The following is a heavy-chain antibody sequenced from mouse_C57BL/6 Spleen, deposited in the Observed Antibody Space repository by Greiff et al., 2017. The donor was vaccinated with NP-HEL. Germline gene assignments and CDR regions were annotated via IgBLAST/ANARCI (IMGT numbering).Heavy chain of an antibody. CDR2: ISSGSSTI. D-gene: IGHD1-1*01. Sequence: EVMLVESGGGLVKPGGSLKLSCAASGFTFSDYGMHWVRQAPEKGLEWVAYISSGSSTIYYADTVKGRFTISRDNAKNTLFLQMTSLRSEDTAMYYCARGDYYGSSWYYYAMDYWGQGTSVTVSS. J-gene: IGHJ4*01. CDR3: ARGDYYGSSWYYYAMDY. V-gene: IGHV5-17*01. CDR1: GFTFSDYG.